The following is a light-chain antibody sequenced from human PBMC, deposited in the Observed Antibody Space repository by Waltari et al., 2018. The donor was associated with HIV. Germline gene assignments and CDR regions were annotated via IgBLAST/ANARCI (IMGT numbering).Light chain of an antibody. Sequence: QSVLTQPPSVSGAPGQRVTISCPGSSSHIGAGYDVHWYRQLPGTAPNLLIYGNSHRPSGVPDRFSGSKSGTSASLAITGLQAEDEADYYCQSYDSSLSEVFGGGTKLTVL. CDR3: QSYDSSLSEV. CDR1: SSHIGAGYD. J-gene: IGLJ3*02. CDR2: GNS. V-gene: IGLV1-40*01.